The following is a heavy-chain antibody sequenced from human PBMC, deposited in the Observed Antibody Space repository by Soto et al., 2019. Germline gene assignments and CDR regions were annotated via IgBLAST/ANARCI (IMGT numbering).Heavy chain of an antibody. CDR3: ARAPLPDYSSSWYPFDY. CDR1: GYTFTGYY. V-gene: IGHV1-2*02. Sequence: ASVKVSCKASGYTFTGYYMPWVRQAPGQGLEWMGWINPNSGGTNYAQKFQGRVTMTRDTSISTAYMERSRLRSDDTAVYYCARAPLPDYSSSWYPFDYWGQGTLVTVS. D-gene: IGHD6-13*01. CDR2: INPNSGGT. J-gene: IGHJ4*02.